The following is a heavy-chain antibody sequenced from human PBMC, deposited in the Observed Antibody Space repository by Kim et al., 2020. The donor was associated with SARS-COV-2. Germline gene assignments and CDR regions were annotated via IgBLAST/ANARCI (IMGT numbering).Heavy chain of an antibody. D-gene: IGHD6-13*01. CDR3: ATEGQQLTWALGR. Sequence: YAQKFQGRVTMTEDTSTDTAYMELSSLRSEDTAVYYCATEGQQLTWALGRWGQGTLVTVSS. J-gene: IGHJ4*02. V-gene: IGHV1-24*01.